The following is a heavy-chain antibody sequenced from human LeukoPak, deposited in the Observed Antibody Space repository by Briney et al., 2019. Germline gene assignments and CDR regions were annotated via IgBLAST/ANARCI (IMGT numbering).Heavy chain of an antibody. CDR3: ARSSYPYYFDY. CDR2: VNNDGSST. Sequence: GGSLRLSCGASGFSFSSYWMHWVRQAPGKGLMWVSRVNNDGSSTTYADSVEGRFTISRDNARNTLYLQMNSLRAEDTAVYYSARSSYPYYFDYWGQGTLVTVSS. D-gene: IGHD6-19*01. V-gene: IGHV3-74*01. CDR1: GFSFSSYW. J-gene: IGHJ4*02.